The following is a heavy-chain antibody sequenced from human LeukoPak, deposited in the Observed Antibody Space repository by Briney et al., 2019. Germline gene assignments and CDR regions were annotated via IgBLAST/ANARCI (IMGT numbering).Heavy chain of an antibody. Sequence: ASVKVSCKASGYAFTGYYMHWVRQAPGQGLEWMGWINLNSGGTNYPQKRQGRVTMTRDTALSTAYMELSRLRSDDTAVYYCARELLLSGSPDYYDSSGYSYWGQGTLVTVSS. CDR1: GYAFTGYY. D-gene: IGHD3-22*01. CDR3: ARELLLSGSPDYYDSSGYSY. V-gene: IGHV1-2*02. CDR2: INLNSGGT. J-gene: IGHJ4*02.